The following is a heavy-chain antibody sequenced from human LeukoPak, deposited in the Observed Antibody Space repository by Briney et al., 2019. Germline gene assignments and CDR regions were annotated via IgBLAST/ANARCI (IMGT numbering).Heavy chain of an antibody. CDR3: ARRPVGGSHYYYYMDV. CDR2: MNPNSGNT. CDR1: GYTFTSYD. Sequence: ASVKVSCKASGYTFTSYDINWVRQATGQGLEWMGWMNPNSGNTGYAQKFQGRVTITRNTSISTAYMELSSLRSEDTAVYYCARRPVGGSHYYYYMDVWGKGTTVTVSS. D-gene: IGHD1-26*01. V-gene: IGHV1-8*03. J-gene: IGHJ6*03.